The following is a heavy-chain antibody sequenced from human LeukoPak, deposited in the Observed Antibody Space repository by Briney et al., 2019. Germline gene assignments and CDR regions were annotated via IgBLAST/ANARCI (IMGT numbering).Heavy chain of an antibody. D-gene: IGHD3-22*01. Sequence: PGGSLRLSCAASGFTVSSNYMSWVRQAPGKGLEWVSVIYSGGSTYYADSVKGRFTIPRDNSKNTLYLQMNSLRAEDTAVYYCARGVRIYYDSSGYLDYWGQGTLVTVSS. CDR1: GFTVSSNY. J-gene: IGHJ4*02. CDR3: ARGVRIYYDSSGYLDY. CDR2: IYSGGST. V-gene: IGHV3-66*01.